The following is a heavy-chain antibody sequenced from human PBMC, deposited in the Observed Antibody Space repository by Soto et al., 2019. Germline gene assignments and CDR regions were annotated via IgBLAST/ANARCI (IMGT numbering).Heavy chain of an antibody. Sequence: SETLSLTCAVSGGSISSGGYSWSWIRQPPGKGLEWIGYIYHSGSTYYNPSLKSRVTISVDTSKNQFSLKLSSVTAADTAVYYCARLLWSGYYTYYYYYYMDVWGKGTTVTVSS. CDR2: IYHSGST. D-gene: IGHD3-3*01. J-gene: IGHJ6*03. V-gene: IGHV4-30-2*01. CDR3: ARLLWSGYYTYYYYYYMDV. CDR1: GGSISSGGYS.